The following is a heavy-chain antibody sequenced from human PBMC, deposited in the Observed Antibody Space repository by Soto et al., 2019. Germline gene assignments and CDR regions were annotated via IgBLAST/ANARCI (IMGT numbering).Heavy chain of an antibody. CDR1: GGSISSGDYY. CDR3: AGAWDYYGSSRWFGEFYFDY. CDR2: IYCSGST. Sequence: SETLSLTCTVSGGSISSGDYYWSWIRQPPGKGLEWIGYIYCSGSTYYNPSLKSRVTISVDTSKNQFSLKLSSVAAADTAVYYCAGAWDYYGSSRWFGEFYFDYWGQGTLVTVSS. V-gene: IGHV4-30-4*02. D-gene: IGHD3-10*01. J-gene: IGHJ4*02.